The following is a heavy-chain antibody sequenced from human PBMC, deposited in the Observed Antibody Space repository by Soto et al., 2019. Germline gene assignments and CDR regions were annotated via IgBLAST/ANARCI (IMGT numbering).Heavy chain of an antibody. Sequence: PGGSLRLSCAASRFPFSGYYMSWIRQAPGKGLEWISYISTSGSYTNYADSVKGRFTISRDNAKNSLYLQMNSLRAEDTAVYYCERALCGNNCYPRYYYYAMDVWGQGTTVTVSS. CDR3: ERALCGNNCYPRYYYYAMDV. CDR1: RFPFSGYY. V-gene: IGHV3-11*06. CDR2: ISTSGSYT. D-gene: IGHD2-21*02. J-gene: IGHJ6*02.